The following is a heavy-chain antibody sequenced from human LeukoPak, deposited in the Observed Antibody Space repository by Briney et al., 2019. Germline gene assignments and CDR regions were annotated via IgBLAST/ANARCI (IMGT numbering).Heavy chain of an antibody. V-gene: IGHV1-2*02. D-gene: IGHD3-22*01. CDR3: ARVQNYYDSSGYLFSSGVNWFDP. CDR2: INPNSGGT. CDR1: GYTFTGYY. Sequence: ASVKVSCKASGYTFTGYYMHWVRQAPGHGLEWMGWINPNSGGTNYAQKIQGRVTMTRDTSISTAYMELSRLRSDDTAVYYCARVQNYYDSSGYLFSSGVNWFDPWGQGTLVTVSS. J-gene: IGHJ5*02.